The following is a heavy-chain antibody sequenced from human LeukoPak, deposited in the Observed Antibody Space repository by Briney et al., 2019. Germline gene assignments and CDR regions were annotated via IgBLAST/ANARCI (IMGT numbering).Heavy chain of an antibody. Sequence: SGGSLRLSCAASGFTFSSYWMHWVRQAPGKGLVWVSSISSSSSYIYYADSVKGRFTISRDNAKNSLYLQMNSLRAEDTAVYYCAGGYYYDSSGYYLTNFDYWGQGTLVTVSS. CDR2: ISSSSSYI. CDR3: AGGYYYDSSGYYLTNFDY. CDR1: GFTFSSYW. J-gene: IGHJ4*02. V-gene: IGHV3-21*01. D-gene: IGHD3-22*01.